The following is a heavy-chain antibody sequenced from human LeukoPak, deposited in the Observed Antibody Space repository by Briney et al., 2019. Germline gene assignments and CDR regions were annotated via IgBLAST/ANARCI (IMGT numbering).Heavy chain of an antibody. J-gene: IGHJ4*02. CDR2: ISSSSSYI. CDR1: GFTFSSYS. V-gene: IGHV3-21*01. D-gene: IGHD6-13*01. Sequence: GGSLRLSCAASGFTFSSYSMNWVRQAPGKGLEWVSSISSSSSYIYYADSVKGRFTISRDNAKNSLYLQMNSLRAEDTAVYYCARMKQQLVLEAFDYWGQGTLVTVSS. CDR3: ARMKQQLVLEAFDY.